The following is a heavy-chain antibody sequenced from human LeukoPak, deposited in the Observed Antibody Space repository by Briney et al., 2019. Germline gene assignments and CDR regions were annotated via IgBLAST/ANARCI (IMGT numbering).Heavy chain of an antibody. J-gene: IGHJ5*02. Sequence: SQTLSLTCAISGDSVSSNSATWNWIRQSPSRGLEWLGRTYYRSRWYNDYAVSVKSRVTVNPDTSKNQFSLKLSSVTAADTAVYYCARGPIALYEHWFDPWGQGTLVTVSS. D-gene: IGHD2-2*02. CDR1: GDSVSSNSAT. CDR3: ARGPIALYEHWFDP. CDR2: TYYRSRWYN. V-gene: IGHV6-1*01.